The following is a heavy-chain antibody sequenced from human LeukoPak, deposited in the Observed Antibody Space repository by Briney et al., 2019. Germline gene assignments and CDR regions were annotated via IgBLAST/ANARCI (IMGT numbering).Heavy chain of an antibody. Sequence: GGSLRLSCVASGFTFSSYTLRWVRQAPGKGLEWVAVVSYDGSNKYYADSVKGRFTISRDNSENTLYLQMNSLRLEDTAVYYCARPGSGGSLDYWGQGTLVTVSS. D-gene: IGHD2-8*02. CDR3: ARPGSGGSLDY. V-gene: IGHV3-30-3*01. J-gene: IGHJ4*02. CDR1: GFTFSSYT. CDR2: VSYDGSNK.